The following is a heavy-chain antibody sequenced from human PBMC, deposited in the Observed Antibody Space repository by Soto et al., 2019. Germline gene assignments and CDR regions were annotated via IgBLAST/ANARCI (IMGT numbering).Heavy chain of an antibody. J-gene: IGHJ6*02. CDR3: ATEHYDLWRAYHEAHGYSGMDV. Sequence: QLVESGGGLVKPGGSLRLSCAASGFIFSSNTMNWVRQAPGKGLEWVSSISSTSTFMYYANSVKTRFSISRDNAKNTVYLEVNSPRVAATAVYYCATEHYDLWRAYHEAHGYSGMDVWGQGTTVTVSS. CDR2: ISSTSTFM. V-gene: IGHV3-21*01. CDR1: GFIFSSNT. D-gene: IGHD3-3*01.